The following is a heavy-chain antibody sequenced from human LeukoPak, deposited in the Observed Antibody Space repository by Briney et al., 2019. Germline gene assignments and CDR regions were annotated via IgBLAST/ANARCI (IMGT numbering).Heavy chain of an antibody. CDR1: GFTFSSYA. V-gene: IGHV3-23*01. D-gene: IGHD3-3*01. CDR2: ISGSGGST. J-gene: IGHJ4*02. CDR3: AKGSGDFWSGYYAY. Sequence: RGSLRLSCAASGFTFSSYAMSWVRQAPGKGLEWVSAISGSGGSTYYADSVKGRFTISRDNSKNTLYLQMNSLRAEDTAVYYCAKGSGDFWSGYYAYWGQGTLVTVSS.